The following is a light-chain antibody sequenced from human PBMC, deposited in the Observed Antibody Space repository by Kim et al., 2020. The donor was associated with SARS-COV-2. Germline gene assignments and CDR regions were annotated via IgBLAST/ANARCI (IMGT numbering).Light chain of an antibody. Sequence: VTPKEKVTITVRASQSIGSDLHWFQQRPDQSPKLLIKYASQSFSGVPSRVSGSGSGTDFTLTINSLEAEDAATYYCHQSINLPRTFGQGTKVDIK. CDR3: HQSINLPRT. CDR1: QSIGSD. J-gene: IGKJ1*01. CDR2: YAS. V-gene: IGKV6-21*01.